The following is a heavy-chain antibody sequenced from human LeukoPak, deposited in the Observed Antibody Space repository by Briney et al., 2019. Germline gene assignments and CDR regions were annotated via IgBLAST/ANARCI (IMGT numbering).Heavy chain of an antibody. CDR3: ARFPEDYYDSSGYCVDY. J-gene: IGHJ4*02. Sequence: PSETLSLTCTVSGGSISSGDYYWSWIRQPPGKGLEWIGYIYYSGGTYYNPSLKSRVTISVDTSKNQFSLKLSSVTAADTAVYYCARFPEDYYDSSGYCVDYWGQGTLVTVSS. CDR1: GGSISSGDYY. CDR2: IYYSGGT. D-gene: IGHD3-22*01. V-gene: IGHV4-30-4*08.